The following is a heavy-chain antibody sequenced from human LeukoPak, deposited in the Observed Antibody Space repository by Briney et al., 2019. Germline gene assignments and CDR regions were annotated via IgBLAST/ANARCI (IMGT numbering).Heavy chain of an antibody. CDR3: AKDRVTDNGWNFDM. CDR2: ISVAASKA. V-gene: IGHV3-23*01. Sequence: GGSLRLSSAASGFTFTTYTISGVRQAPGKGLEWVSSISVAASKAFYADSVRGRSTISRDSSKSMVYLQMNGLRVDDTALYVFAKDRVTDNGWNFDMLGQGTMVIVSA. D-gene: IGHD2-21*02. CDR1: GFTFTTYT. J-gene: IGHJ3*02.